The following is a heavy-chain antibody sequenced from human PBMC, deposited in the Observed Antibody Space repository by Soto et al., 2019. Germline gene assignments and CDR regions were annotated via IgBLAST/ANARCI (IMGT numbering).Heavy chain of an antibody. Sequence: QVQLQEWGPGLVKPSETLSLTCTVSGASMNSYYGSWVRQPPGKGLEWIGYMYYSGGSNSNPSLKGRVTISVDTSKNQISLKLTSVTAADTAVYYCVRSGHSFGGVMWGQGTLVTVSS. V-gene: IGHV4-59*01. CDR3: VRSGHSFGGVM. CDR1: GASMNSYY. CDR2: MYYSGGS. J-gene: IGHJ4*02. D-gene: IGHD3-16*01.